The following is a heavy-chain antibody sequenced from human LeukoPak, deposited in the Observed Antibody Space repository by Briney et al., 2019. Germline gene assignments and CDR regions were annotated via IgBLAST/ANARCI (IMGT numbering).Heavy chain of an antibody. V-gene: IGHV3-30-3*01. CDR2: ISHDGSNK. J-gene: IGHJ4*02. CDR1: GFTFSSYA. D-gene: IGHD6-13*01. CDR3: ARGGRYSSSGIDY. Sequence: PGVSLRLSCAASGFTFSSYAMHWVRQAPGKGLQWVAVISHDGSNKYYADSVKGRFTISRDSSKNTLYLQMNSLRPEDTAVYHCARGGRYSSSGIDYWGQGTLVTVSS.